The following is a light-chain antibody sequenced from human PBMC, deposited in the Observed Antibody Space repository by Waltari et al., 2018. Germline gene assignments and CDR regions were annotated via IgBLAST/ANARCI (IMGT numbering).Light chain of an antibody. CDR3: LQHNSYPWT. CDR2: AAT. CDR1: QGISSY. Sequence: DIQLPQSPSSLSASVGVTVTITCRTRQGISSYLNWFQQKPGKAPKLLIYAATTLQSGVPSRFSGSGSGTEFTLTISSLQPEDFAAYYCLQHNSYPWTFGQGTKVEIK. J-gene: IGKJ1*01. V-gene: IGKV1-17*01.